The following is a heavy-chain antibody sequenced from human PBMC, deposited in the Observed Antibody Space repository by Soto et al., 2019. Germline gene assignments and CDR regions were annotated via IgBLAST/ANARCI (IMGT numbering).Heavy chain of an antibody. Sequence: EVQLLESGGGLVQPGGSLSLSCAASGCTFSNYAMSWVRQAPGRGLEWVATISYSGASPYIADSVKGRFSISRDNSNNNVSLQLNSVRSDATAVYYCATLRFVEYVPFENWGQGALVTVSS. CDR3: ATLRFVEYVPFEN. CDR2: ISYSGASP. D-gene: IGHD3-3*01. V-gene: IGHV3-23*01. CDR1: GCTFSNYA. J-gene: IGHJ4*02.